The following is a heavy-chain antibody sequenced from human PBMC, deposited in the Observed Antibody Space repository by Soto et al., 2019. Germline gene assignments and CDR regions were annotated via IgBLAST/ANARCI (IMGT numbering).Heavy chain of an antibody. J-gene: IGHJ4*02. CDR2: INHSGST. Sequence: QVQLQQWGAGLLKPSETLSLTCAVYGGSFSGYYWSWIRQPPGKGLEWIGEINHSGSTNYNPSLKGRVTISVDTSKNQFSLKLSSVTAADTAVYYCARVPKRYYYDSSGYYLSYFDYWGQGTLVTVSS. CDR1: GGSFSGYY. CDR3: ARVPKRYYYDSSGYYLSYFDY. V-gene: IGHV4-34*01. D-gene: IGHD3-22*01.